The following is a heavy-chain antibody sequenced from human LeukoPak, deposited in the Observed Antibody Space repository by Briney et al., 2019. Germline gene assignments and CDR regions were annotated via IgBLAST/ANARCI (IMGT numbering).Heavy chain of an antibody. V-gene: IGHV4-30-4*01. CDR1: GGSISSGDYY. CDR2: IYYSGST. Sequence: SETLSLTCTVSGGSISSGDYYWSWIRQPPGKGLEWIGYIYYSGSTYYNPSLKSRITMSLDTSKNQFSLKLSSVTAADTAVYYCAXEGFSSGYPYYYYGMDVWGQGTTVTVSS. D-gene: IGHD3-22*01. CDR3: AXEGFSSGYPYYYYGMDV. J-gene: IGHJ6*02.